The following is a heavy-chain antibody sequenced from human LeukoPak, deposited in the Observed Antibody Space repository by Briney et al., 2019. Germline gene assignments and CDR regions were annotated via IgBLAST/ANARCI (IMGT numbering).Heavy chain of an antibody. D-gene: IGHD3-3*01. CDR2: INHSGST. V-gene: IGHV4-34*01. CDR3: ARHDAGILRFPWFDP. J-gene: IGHJ5*02. CDR1: GGSFSGYY. Sequence: PSETLSLTCAVYGGSFSGYYWSWIRQPPGKGLEWIGEINHSGSTNYNPSLKSRVTISVDTSKNQFSLKLSSVTAADTAVYYCARHDAGILRFPWFDPWGQGTLVTVSS.